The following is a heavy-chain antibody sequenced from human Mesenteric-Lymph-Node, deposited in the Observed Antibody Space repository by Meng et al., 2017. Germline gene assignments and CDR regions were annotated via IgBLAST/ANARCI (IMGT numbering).Heavy chain of an antibody. Sequence: QVQLRVSGPGLVAPSQTLSLTCTVSGVSMSSGNYYWSWIRQPPGKGLEWIGYIYYSGSTYYNPSLKSRVSISGDTSNKQFSLKLTSVTAADTAVYYCARSPYSGSALPFFDYWGQGSLVTVSS. J-gene: IGHJ4*02. CDR3: ARSPYSGSALPFFDY. CDR1: GVSMSSGNYY. D-gene: IGHD1-26*01. V-gene: IGHV4-30-4*01. CDR2: IYYSGST.